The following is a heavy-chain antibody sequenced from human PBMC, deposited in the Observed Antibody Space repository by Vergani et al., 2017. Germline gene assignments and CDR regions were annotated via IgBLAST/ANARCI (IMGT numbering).Heavy chain of an antibody. D-gene: IGHD3-10*01. CDR3: ARHRGSGGFFPSSYFYGMDV. CDR1: DSSIMTNPY. CDR2: IHHSGDT. Sequence: QVQLQESGPGLVKPSETLTLTCDVSDSSIMTNPYWGGLRQSPGKGLGWIGCIHHSGDTHYNSSLKSRVSISIVSSSKFSLSLTSVTAADTAIYYCARHRGSGGFFPSSYFYGMDVWGHGTTVTVSS. V-gene: IGHV4-38-2*01. J-gene: IGHJ6*02.